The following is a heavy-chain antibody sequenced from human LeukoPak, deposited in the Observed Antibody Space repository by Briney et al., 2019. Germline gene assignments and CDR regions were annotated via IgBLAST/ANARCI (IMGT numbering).Heavy chain of an antibody. CDR3: ARDGSYKFDY. CDR1: GFSFSSSW. J-gene: IGHJ4*02. V-gene: IGHV3-74*01. D-gene: IGHD1-26*01. Sequence: PGGSLRLSCAASGFSFSSSWMHWVRQTPGKGQVWVARLQSDGTTIYADSVKGRFTISRDNAKNTLYLQMNSLRAEDTAFYYCARDGSYKFDYWGQGTLVTVSS. CDR2: LQSDGTT.